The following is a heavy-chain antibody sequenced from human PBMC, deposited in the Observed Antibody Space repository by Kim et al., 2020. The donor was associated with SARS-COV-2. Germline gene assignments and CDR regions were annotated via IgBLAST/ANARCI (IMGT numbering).Heavy chain of an antibody. J-gene: IGHJ4*02. Sequence: SETLSLTCTVSGYSISSGYFWGWIRQPPGERLEWIGNILNSGSTYYNPSLKSRVTMSVDTSKNQFSLNLSSVTAADTAVYSCVRGRAADYWGRGTLVTVS. CDR1: GYSISSGYF. CDR3: VRGRAADY. CDR2: ILNSGST. V-gene: IGHV4-38-2*02. D-gene: IGHD2-15*01.